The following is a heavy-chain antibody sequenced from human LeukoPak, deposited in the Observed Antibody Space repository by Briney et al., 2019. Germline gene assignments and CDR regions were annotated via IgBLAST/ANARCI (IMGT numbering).Heavy chain of an antibody. V-gene: IGHV1-18*01. J-gene: IGHJ4*02. Sequence: ASVKVSCKASGYTFTSYGISWVRQAPGQGLEWMGWISAYNGNTNYAQKLQGRVTMTTDTSTSTAYTELRSLRSDDTAVYYCARADSGYSSGWYERYFDYWGQGTLVTVSS. CDR3: ARADSGYSSGWYERYFDY. CDR2: ISAYNGNT. D-gene: IGHD6-19*01. CDR1: GYTFTSYG.